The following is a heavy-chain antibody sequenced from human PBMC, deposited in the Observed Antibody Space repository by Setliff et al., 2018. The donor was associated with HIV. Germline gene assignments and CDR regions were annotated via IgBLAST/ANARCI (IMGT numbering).Heavy chain of an antibody. CDR1: NYSISSGYY. CDR2: MYHSGST. Sequence: SETLSLTCAVSNYSISSGYYWGWIRQSPGKGLEWIGSMYHSGSTYSNPSLKSRVTMSIDTSKNQLSLKLRSVTAAGTAVYYCASGYNYAYSDYWGQGTLVTVSS. D-gene: IGHD5-18*01. J-gene: IGHJ4*02. V-gene: IGHV4-38-2*01. CDR3: ASGYNYAYSDY.